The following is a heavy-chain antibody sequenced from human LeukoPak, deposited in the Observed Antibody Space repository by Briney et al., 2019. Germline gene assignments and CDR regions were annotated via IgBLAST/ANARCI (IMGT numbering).Heavy chain of an antibody. V-gene: IGHV1-24*01. D-gene: IGHD2-2*03. J-gene: IGHJ6*03. CDR1: GYTLTDLS. Sequence: ASVKVSCKVSGYTLTDLSMHWVRQAPGKGLEWMGGFDPEDGETIYAQKFQGRVTMTEDTSTDTAYMELSSLRSDDTAVYYCARDWGVVDIVVVPAAMDYYMDVWGKGTTATVSS. CDR3: ARDWGVVDIVVVPAAMDYYMDV. CDR2: FDPEDGET.